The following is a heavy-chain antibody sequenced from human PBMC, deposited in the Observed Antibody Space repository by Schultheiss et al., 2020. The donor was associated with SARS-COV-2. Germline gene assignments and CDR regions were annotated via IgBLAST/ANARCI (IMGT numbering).Heavy chain of an antibody. J-gene: IGHJ4*02. CDR3: ASSDRSVAGTFDY. CDR1: GGSISSYY. CDR2: IYYSGST. Sequence: SETLSLTCTVAGGSISSYYWSWIRQPPGKGLEWIGYIYYSGSTNYNPSLKSRVTMSVDTSKNQFSLKLSSVTAADTAVYYCASSDRSVAGTFDYWGQGTLVTVSS. V-gene: IGHV4-59*12. D-gene: IGHD6-19*01.